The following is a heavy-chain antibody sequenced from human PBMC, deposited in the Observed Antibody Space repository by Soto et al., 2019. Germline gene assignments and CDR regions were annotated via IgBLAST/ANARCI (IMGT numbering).Heavy chain of an antibody. CDR2: INAGNGNT. D-gene: IGHD3-10*01. V-gene: IGHV1-3*01. CDR3: ARAIWFGELLNRSLDY. J-gene: IGHJ4*02. Sequence: ASVKVSCKASGYTFTSYAMHWVRQAPGQRLEWMGWINAGNGNTKYSQKFQGRVTITRDTSASTAYMELSSLRSEDTAVYYCARAIWFGELLNRSLDYWGQGTLVTVSS. CDR1: GYTFTSYA.